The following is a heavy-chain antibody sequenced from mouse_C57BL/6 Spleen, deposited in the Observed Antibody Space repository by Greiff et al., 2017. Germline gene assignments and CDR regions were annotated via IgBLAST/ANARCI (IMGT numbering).Heavy chain of an antibody. Sequence: VKLQQSGAELVRPGTSVKVSCKASGYAFTNYLIEWVKQRPGQGLEWIGVINPGSGGTNYNEKFKGKATLTEDKSSSTAYMQLSSLTSEDSAVYFCARCYYGSRGYFDVWGTGTTVTVSA. CDR3: ARCYYGSRGYFDV. CDR2: INPGSGGT. V-gene: IGHV1-54*01. D-gene: IGHD1-1*01. CDR1: GYAFTNYL. J-gene: IGHJ1*03.